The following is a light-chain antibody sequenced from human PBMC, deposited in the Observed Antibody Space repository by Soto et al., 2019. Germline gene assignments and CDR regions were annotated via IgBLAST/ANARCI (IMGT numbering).Light chain of an antibody. V-gene: IGKV3-20*01. Sequence: ENVLTQSPGTLSLSPGERATLSCRASQSVSSNYLAWYQQKPGQAPRLRVYGASSSATGIPDRFSGSVSGTYFTLTISSLEPEDCAVYYCQQSGSSRWTFGQGTKVEIK. CDR3: QQSGSSRWT. J-gene: IGKJ1*01. CDR1: QSVSSNY. CDR2: GAS.